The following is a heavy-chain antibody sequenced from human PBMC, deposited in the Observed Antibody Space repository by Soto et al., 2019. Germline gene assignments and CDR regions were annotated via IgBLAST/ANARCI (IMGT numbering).Heavy chain of an antibody. CDR2: IIPIFGTA. Sequence: GASVKVSCKASGGTFSSYAISWVRQAPGQGLEWMGGIIPIFGTANYAQKFQGRVTITADESTSTAYMELSSLRSEDTAVYYCVLKDYYYYGMDVWGQGTTVTVSS. V-gene: IGHV1-69*13. J-gene: IGHJ6*02. CDR3: VLKDYYYYGMDV. CDR1: GGTFSSYA.